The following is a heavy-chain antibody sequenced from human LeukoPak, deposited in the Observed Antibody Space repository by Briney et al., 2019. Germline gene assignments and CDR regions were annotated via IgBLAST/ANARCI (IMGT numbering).Heavy chain of an antibody. D-gene: IGHD2-2*01. V-gene: IGHV3-30-3*01. J-gene: IGHJ6*02. CDR2: ISYDGSNK. CDR3: ARDRVVVPAAYYYYYGMDV. Sequence: PRGSLRLSCAASGFTFSSYAMHWVRQAPGKGLEWVAVISYDGSNKYYADSVKGRFTISRDNSKNTLYLQMNSLRAEDTAVYYCARDRVVVPAAYYYYYGMDVWGQGTTVTVSS. CDR1: GFTFSSYA.